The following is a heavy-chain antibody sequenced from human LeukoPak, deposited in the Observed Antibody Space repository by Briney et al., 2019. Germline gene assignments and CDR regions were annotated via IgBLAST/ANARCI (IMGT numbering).Heavy chain of an antibody. D-gene: IGHD1-26*01. J-gene: IGHJ4*02. V-gene: IGHV1-46*01. CDR3: AREVGSTDH. CDR2: IRPGDGDT. CDR1: GYRFTKYY. Sequence: WASVKVSCKASGYRFTKYYIHWMRQAPGQGLEWMGIIRPGDGDTTNAQKFQGRVTMTRDTSTSTVYMQLSSLTSEDTAVYYCAREVGSTDHWGQGTLVTVSS.